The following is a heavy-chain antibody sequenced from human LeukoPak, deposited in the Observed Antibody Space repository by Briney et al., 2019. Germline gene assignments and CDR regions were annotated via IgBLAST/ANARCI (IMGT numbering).Heavy chain of an antibody. CDR2: IYYSGST. CDR1: GGSISSYY. V-gene: IGHV4-59*08. Sequence: SETLSLTCTVSGGSISSYYWSWIRQPPGKGLEWIGYIYYSGSTNYNPSLKSRVTISVDTSKNQFSLKVSSVSAADTAVYYCARAYSSSWYWNWFDPWGQGTLVTVSS. D-gene: IGHD6-13*01. J-gene: IGHJ5*02. CDR3: ARAYSSSWYWNWFDP.